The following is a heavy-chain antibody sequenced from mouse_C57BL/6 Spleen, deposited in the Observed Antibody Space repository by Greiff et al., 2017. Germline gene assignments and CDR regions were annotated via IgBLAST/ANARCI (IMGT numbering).Heavy chain of an antibody. V-gene: IGHV7-3*01. CDR2: IRNKANGYTT. Sequence: EVQVVESGGGLVQPGGSLSLSCAASGFTFTDYYMSWVRQPPGKALEWLGFIRNKANGYTTEYSASVKGRFTISRDNSQSILYLQMNALRAEDSATYYCARSGYSNFDYWGQGTTLTVSS. CDR1: GFTFTDYY. D-gene: IGHD2-5*01. CDR3: ARSGYSNFDY. J-gene: IGHJ2*01.